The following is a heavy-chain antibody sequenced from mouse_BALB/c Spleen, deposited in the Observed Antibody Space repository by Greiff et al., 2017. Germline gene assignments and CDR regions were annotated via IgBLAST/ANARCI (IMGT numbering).Heavy chain of an antibody. CDR3: ARRDYLYAMGY. J-gene: IGHJ4*01. CDR2: IYPGDGDT. CDR1: GYTFTSYW. V-gene: IGHV1-87*01. Sequence: VQLQQSGAELARPGASVKLSCKASGYTFTSYWMQWVKQRPGQGLEWIGAIYPGDGDTRYTQKFKGKATLTADKSSRTAYMQLSSLASEDSAVYYCARRDYLYAMGYWGQGTSVTVSS. D-gene: IGHD2-4*01.